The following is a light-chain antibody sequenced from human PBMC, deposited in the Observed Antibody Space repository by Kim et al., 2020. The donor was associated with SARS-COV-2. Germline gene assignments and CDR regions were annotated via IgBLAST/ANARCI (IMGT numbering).Light chain of an antibody. J-gene: IGKJ5*01. Sequence: GERAALSCRASQSVRNGYLAWYQQKPGQAPRLLIYDASSRATGIPDRFSGSGSGTDFTLTISRLEPEDFAVYYCQQYTGSPITFGQGTRLEIK. V-gene: IGKV3-20*01. CDR3: QQYTGSPIT. CDR1: QSVRNGY. CDR2: DAS.